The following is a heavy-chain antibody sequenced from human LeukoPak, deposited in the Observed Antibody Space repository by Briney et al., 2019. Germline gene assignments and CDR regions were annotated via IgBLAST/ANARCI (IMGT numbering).Heavy chain of an antibody. D-gene: IGHD1-26*01. Sequence: PGGSLRLSCAASGFTFSSYSMNWVRQAPGKGLEWVSSISSSSSYIYYADSVKGRFTISRDNAKNSLYLQMNSLRAEDTAVYYCARDSSGSYYVRYSDYWGQGTLVTVSS. J-gene: IGHJ4*02. CDR3: ARDSSGSYYVRYSDY. CDR1: GFTFSSYS. CDR2: ISSSSSYI. V-gene: IGHV3-21*01.